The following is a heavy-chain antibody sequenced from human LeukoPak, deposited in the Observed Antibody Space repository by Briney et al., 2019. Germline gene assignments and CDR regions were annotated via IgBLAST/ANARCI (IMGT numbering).Heavy chain of an antibody. J-gene: IGHJ5*02. V-gene: IGHV3-7*01. CDR3: ARDAFKDIVVVPAARLYNWFDP. D-gene: IGHD2-2*01. Sequence: GGSLRLSCAASGFTFSTYWMTWVRQAPGQGLEWVANIQQDGSEKYYVDSVKGRFTISRDNAKNTLYLRMNSLRAEDTAVYYCARDAFKDIVVVPAARLYNWFDPWGQGTLVTVSS. CDR2: IQQDGSEK. CDR1: GFTFSTYW.